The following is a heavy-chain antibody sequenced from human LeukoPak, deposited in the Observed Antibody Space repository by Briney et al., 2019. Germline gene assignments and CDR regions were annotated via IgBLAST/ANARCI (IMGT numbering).Heavy chain of an antibody. Sequence: ASVKVSCKASGYTLTTSDINGVRQATGQGLEWMGWMNPNTGHTGFTQKFQGRVTMTRSISLNSAYMELSSLRSEDTAIYFCGRVQSGSLLRYGMDVWGQGTTVTVSS. J-gene: IGHJ6*02. V-gene: IGHV1-8*01. CDR3: GRVQSGSLLRYGMDV. D-gene: IGHD3-10*01. CDR2: MNPNTGHT. CDR1: GYTLTTSD.